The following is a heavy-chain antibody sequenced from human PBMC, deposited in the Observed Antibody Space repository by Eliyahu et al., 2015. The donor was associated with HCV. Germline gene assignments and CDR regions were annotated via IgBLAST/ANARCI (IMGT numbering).Heavy chain of an antibody. D-gene: IGHD2-15*01. V-gene: IGHV3-9*01. Sequence: EVQLVESGGGLVQPGRSLRLSCAASGFTFDDYAMHWVRQAPGKGLKWVSGISWNGDIVGYADSVKGRFTISRDNAKNSLYLQMNSLRTEDTALYYCATGRYCYGGRCRTTDYYYYGMDGWGQGTTVTVSS. CDR3: ATGRYCYGGRCRTTDYYYYGMDG. J-gene: IGHJ6*02. CDR1: GFTFDDYA. CDR2: ISWNGDIV.